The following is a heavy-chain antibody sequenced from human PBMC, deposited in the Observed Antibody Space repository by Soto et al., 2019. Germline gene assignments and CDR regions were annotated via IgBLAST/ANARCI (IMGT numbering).Heavy chain of an antibody. CDR1: GFTFSNAW. Sequence: EMQLVESGGGLVKPGGSLRLSCAASGFTFSNAWMSWVRQAPGKGLEWGGGIKSKTDGGTTDYAAPVKGRLTISRDDSKNTLYLQMNSLTTEDTAVYYCTTVGDCSSTSCYHYYYYMDVWGKGTTVTVSS. D-gene: IGHD2-2*01. CDR2: IKSKTDGGTT. CDR3: TTVGDCSSTSCYHYYYYMDV. V-gene: IGHV3-15*01. J-gene: IGHJ6*03.